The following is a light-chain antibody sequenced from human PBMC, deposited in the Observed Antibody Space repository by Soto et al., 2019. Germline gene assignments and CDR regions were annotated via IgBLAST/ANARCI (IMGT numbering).Light chain of an antibody. CDR3: QSYDSSLSNYD. CDR1: SSDIGAGYD. V-gene: IGLV1-40*01. Sequence: QSVLTQPPSVAEAPWQRVTIFCTGTSSDIGAGYDVHWYQQLPGAAPKHLIYSNAIRPSGVPDRFSGSKSGTPASLAITGLRAEDEADYYCQSYDSSLSNYDFGTGNKVTVL. J-gene: IGLJ1*01. CDR2: SNA.